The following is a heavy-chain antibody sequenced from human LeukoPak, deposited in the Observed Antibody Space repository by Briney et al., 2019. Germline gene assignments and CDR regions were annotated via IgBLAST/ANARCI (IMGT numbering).Heavy chain of an antibody. Sequence: SVKVSCKASGGTFSSYAISWVRQAPGQGLEWMGGIIPIFGTANYAQKFQGRVTITADESTSTAHVELSSLRSEDTAVYYCARETIAAAGKFDYWGQGTLVTVSS. CDR2: IIPIFGTA. CDR3: ARETIAAAGKFDY. J-gene: IGHJ4*02. CDR1: GGTFSSYA. V-gene: IGHV1-69*13. D-gene: IGHD6-13*01.